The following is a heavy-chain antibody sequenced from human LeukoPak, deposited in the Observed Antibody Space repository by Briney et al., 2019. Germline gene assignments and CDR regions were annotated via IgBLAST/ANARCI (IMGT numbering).Heavy chain of an antibody. CDR2: ISSSSSYI. V-gene: IGHV3-21*01. Sequence: GGSLRLSYAASGFTFSSYGMNWVRQAPGKGLEWVSSISSSSSYIYYADSVKGRFTISRDNAKNSLYLKMNSLRAEDTAVYYCAREEIRYCSSTSCYSFDPWGQGTLVTVSS. CDR1: GFTFSSYG. CDR3: AREEIRYCSSTSCYSFDP. D-gene: IGHD2-2*01. J-gene: IGHJ5*02.